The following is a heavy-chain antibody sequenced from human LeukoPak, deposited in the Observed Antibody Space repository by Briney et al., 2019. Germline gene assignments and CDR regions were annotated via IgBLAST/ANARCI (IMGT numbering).Heavy chain of an antibody. J-gene: IGHJ4*02. V-gene: IGHV1-69*13. CDR3: ASSTDYGGNSCIY. CDR1: GYTFTGYY. D-gene: IGHD4-23*01. Sequence: ASVKVSCKASGYTFTGYYMHWVRQAPGQGLEWMGGIIPIFGTANYAQKFQGRVTITADESTSTAYMELSSLRSEDTAVYYCASSTDYGGNSCIYWGQGTLVTVSS. CDR2: IIPIFGTA.